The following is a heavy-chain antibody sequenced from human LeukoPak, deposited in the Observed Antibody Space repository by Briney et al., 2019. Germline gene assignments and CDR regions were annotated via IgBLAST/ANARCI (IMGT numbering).Heavy chain of an antibody. CDR2: IYYSGST. CDR3: ARGRQPYYFDY. Sequence: SETLSLTCTVSGGSISSYYWSWIRQPPGKGLEWIGYIYYSGSTYYNPSLKSRVTISVDTSKNQFSLKLSSVTAADTAVYYCARGRQPYYFDYWGQGTLVTVSS. D-gene: IGHD1-14*01. V-gene: IGHV4-59*08. J-gene: IGHJ4*02. CDR1: GGSISSYY.